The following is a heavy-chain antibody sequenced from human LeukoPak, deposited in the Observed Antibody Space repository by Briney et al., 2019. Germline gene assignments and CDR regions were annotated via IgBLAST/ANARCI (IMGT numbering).Heavy chain of an antibody. CDR1: GFTFSRYW. Sequence: GGSLRLSCAASGFTFSRYWMSWVRQAPGKGLEWVANIKQDGSEKYYVDSVKGRFTISRDNAKNSLYLQMNSLRAEDTAVYYCARDLHPQYCSGGSCYNYFDYWGQGTLVTVSS. CDR3: ARDLHPQYCSGGSCYNYFDY. CDR2: IKQDGSEK. V-gene: IGHV3-7*01. J-gene: IGHJ4*02. D-gene: IGHD2-15*01.